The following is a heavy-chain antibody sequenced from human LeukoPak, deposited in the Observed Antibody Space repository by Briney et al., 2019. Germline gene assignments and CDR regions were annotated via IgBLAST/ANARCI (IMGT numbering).Heavy chain of an antibody. Sequence: PGGSLRLSCAASGFTFSSYATSWVRQAPGKGLEWVSGISGSGGITYFADSVKGRFTISRDNSKNTLYLQMNSLRAEDTAVYYCARDGRSGNFDKWGQGTLVSVSS. CDR3: ARDGRSGNFDK. V-gene: IGHV3-23*01. CDR2: ISGSGGIT. J-gene: IGHJ4*02. CDR1: GFTFSSYA. D-gene: IGHD1-26*01.